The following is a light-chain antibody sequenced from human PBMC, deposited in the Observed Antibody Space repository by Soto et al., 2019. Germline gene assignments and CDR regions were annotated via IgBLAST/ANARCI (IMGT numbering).Light chain of an antibody. CDR3: QRSYMEPIT. CDR2: AAS. Sequence: DIQMTQSPSSLSASVGDRVTITCQASQSISTFLNWYQQKPGKAPNLLIYAASGLQSGVPSRFSGSGSGTDFTLTISSLQPEDFATYYCQRSYMEPITFGQGTRLEIK. V-gene: IGKV1-39*01. J-gene: IGKJ5*01. CDR1: QSISTF.